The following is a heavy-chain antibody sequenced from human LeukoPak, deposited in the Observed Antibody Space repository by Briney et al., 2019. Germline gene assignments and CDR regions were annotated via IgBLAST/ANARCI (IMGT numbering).Heavy chain of an antibody. CDR1: GGTFSSYA. CDR3: ARTRYRSSTSCLKYFDY. V-gene: IGHV1-69*13. CDR2: IIPIFGTA. D-gene: IGHD2-2*01. J-gene: IGHJ4*02. Sequence: SVKVSCKASGGTFSSYAISWVRQAPGQGLEWIGGIIPIFGTANYAQKFQGRVTITADESTSTAYMELSSLRSEDTAVYYCARTRYRSSTSCLKYFDYWGQGTLLTVSS.